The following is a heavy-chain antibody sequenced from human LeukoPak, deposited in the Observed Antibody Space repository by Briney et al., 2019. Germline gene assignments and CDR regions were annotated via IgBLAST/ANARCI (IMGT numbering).Heavy chain of an antibody. CDR2: IYTLYTTGSP. Sequence: SETLSLTCTVSGASISHYYWNWIRQAAGKGLEWIGRIYTLYTTGSPDYNPSLKSRITMSIDTSKNQFSLNLSSVTAADTAVYYCARDPGSESYYLAFDVWGQGTMVTVSS. CDR1: GASISHYY. V-gene: IGHV4-4*07. D-gene: IGHD3-10*01. J-gene: IGHJ3*01. CDR3: ARDPGSESYYLAFDV.